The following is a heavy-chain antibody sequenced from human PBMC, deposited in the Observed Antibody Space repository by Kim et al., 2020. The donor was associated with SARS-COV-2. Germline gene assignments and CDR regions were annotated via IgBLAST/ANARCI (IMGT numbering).Heavy chain of an antibody. CDR1: GYTFTSYA. D-gene: IGHD6-19*01. J-gene: IGHJ4*02. CDR2: INAGNGNT. CDR3: ARGMVAVAGSDY. Sequence: ASVKVSCKASGYTFTSYAMHWVRQAPGQRLEWMGWINAGNGNTKYSQKFQGRVTITRDTSASTAYMELSSLRSEDTAVYYCARGMVAVAGSDYWVQGTLVTVSS. V-gene: IGHV1-3*01.